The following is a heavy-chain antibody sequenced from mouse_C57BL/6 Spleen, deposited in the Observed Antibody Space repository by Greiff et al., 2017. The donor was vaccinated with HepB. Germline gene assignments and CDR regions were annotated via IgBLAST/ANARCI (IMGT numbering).Heavy chain of an antibody. V-gene: IGHV1-69*01. CDR2: IDPSDSYT. Sequence: QVQLQQPGAELVMPGASVKLSCKASGYTFTSYWMHWVKQRPGQGLEWIGEIDPSDSYTNYNQKFKGKSTLTVDKSSSTAYMQLSSLTSEDSAVYYCARGPKYAMDYWGQGTSVTVSS. CDR1: GYTFTSYW. CDR3: ARGPKYAMDY. J-gene: IGHJ4*01.